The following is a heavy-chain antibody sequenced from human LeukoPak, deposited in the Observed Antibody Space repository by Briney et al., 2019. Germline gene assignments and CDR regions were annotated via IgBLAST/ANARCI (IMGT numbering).Heavy chain of an antibody. CDR1: GGSFSGYY. V-gene: IGHV4-34*01. CDR2: INHSGST. D-gene: IGHD1-26*01. CDR3: AREYSGSYFDY. Sequence: ASETLSLXCAVYGGSFSGYYWSWSRQPPGKGLEWIGEINHSGSTNYNPSLKSRVTISVDTSKNQFSLKLSSVTAADTAVYYCAREYSGSYFDYWGQGTLVTVSS. J-gene: IGHJ4*02.